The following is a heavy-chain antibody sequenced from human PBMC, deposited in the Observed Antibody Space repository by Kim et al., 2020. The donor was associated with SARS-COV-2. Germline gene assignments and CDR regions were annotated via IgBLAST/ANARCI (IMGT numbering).Heavy chain of an antibody. V-gene: IGHV3-15*01. CDR3: TTHYYDSSGYYY. J-gene: IGHJ4*02. Sequence: DYAAPVKGRFTISRDDSKNTLYLQMNSLKTEDTAVYYCTTHYYDSSGYYYWGQGTLVTVSS. D-gene: IGHD3-22*01.